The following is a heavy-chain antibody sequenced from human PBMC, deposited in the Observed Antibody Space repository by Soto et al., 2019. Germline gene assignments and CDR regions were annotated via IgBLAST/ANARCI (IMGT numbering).Heavy chain of an antibody. Sequence: ASVKVSCKASGYTFTSYYMHWVRQAPGQGLEWMGIINPSGGSTSYAQKFQGRVTMTRDTSTSTVYMELSSLRSEDTAVYYCARDPYSSGYLYYYYGMDVWGQGTTVTV. CDR3: ARDPYSSGYLYYYYGMDV. CDR2: INPSGGST. V-gene: IGHV1-46*01. CDR1: GYTFTSYY. J-gene: IGHJ6*02. D-gene: IGHD3-22*01.